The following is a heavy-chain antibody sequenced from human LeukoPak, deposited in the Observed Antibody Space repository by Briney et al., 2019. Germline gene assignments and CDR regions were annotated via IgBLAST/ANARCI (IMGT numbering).Heavy chain of an antibody. CDR1: GFTFSSYA. CDR2: ISGSGGST. D-gene: IGHD4-23*01. V-gene: IGHV3-23*01. Sequence: GSLRLSCAASGFTFSSYAMNWVRQAPGKGLEWVSAISGSGGSTYYAESVKGRFTISRDNSKNTLSLQMNSLRADDTAAYYCARERGNNGGNTNGYFDYWGQGTLVTVSS. CDR3: ARERGNNGGNTNGYFDY. J-gene: IGHJ4*02.